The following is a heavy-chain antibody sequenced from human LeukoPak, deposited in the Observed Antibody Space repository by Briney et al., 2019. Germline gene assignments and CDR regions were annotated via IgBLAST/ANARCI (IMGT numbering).Heavy chain of an antibody. CDR2: ISAYNGNT. V-gene: IGHV1-18*01. D-gene: IGHD1-7*01. CDR3: ARVIIGTTNFDI. CDR1: GYTFTNYG. Sequence: ASVTVSCKTSGYTFTNYGISWVRQAPGLGLEWMGWISAYNGNTNYAQKVQGRVTMTTDTSTSTAYMELRSLRFDDTAVYYCARVIIGTTNFDIWGQGTMVTVSS. J-gene: IGHJ3*02.